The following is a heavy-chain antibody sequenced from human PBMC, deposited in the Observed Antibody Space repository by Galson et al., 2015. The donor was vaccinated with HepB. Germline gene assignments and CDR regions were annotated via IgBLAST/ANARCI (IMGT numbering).Heavy chain of an antibody. J-gene: IGHJ6*03. V-gene: IGHV3-23*01. D-gene: IGHD1-26*01. CDR3: AKNKGAGPHYNYCMDV. Sequence: PLRLSCAASGLTFNSFAMSWVRQAPGKGLASGSMIVGGGTGKQHADSVKGRFTITRDNSKNTLYLQMDSLRGEDTAVYYCAKNKGAGPHYNYCMDVWGKGTTVTVSS. CDR2: IVGGGTGK. CDR1: GLTFNSFA.